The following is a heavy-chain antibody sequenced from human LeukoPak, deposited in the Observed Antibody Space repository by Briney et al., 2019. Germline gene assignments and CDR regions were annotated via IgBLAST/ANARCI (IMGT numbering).Heavy chain of an antibody. Sequence: GGSLRLSCEASGFTFSSYGIHWVRQAPGKGLEWVAVISYDGSDKYYADPVKGRFTISRDNSNNTVYLQMNSLRIEDTAVYYCAKTPRILRYFDWLSGIDYWGQGTLVTVSS. CDR2: ISYDGSDK. D-gene: IGHD3-9*01. J-gene: IGHJ4*02. CDR3: AKTPRILRYFDWLSGIDY. V-gene: IGHV3-30*18. CDR1: GFTFSSYG.